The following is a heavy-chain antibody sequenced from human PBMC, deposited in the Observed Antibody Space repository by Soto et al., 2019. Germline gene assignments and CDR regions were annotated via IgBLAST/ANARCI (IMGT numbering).Heavy chain of an antibody. Sequence: PSETLSLTCTVPGGSISSGGYYWSWIRQHPGKGLEWIGYIYYSGGTYYNPSLKSRVTISVDTSKNQFSLKLSSVTAADTAVYYCATQTTLGEHFDYWGQGTLVTAPQ. J-gene: IGHJ4*02. V-gene: IGHV4-31*03. D-gene: IGHD4-17*01. CDR2: IYYSGGT. CDR3: ATQTTLGEHFDY. CDR1: GGSISSGGYY.